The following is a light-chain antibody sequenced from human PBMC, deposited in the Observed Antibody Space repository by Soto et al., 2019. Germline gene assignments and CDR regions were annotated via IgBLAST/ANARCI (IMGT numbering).Light chain of an antibody. CDR3: QQYNKWPPWT. V-gene: IGKV3-15*01. J-gene: IGKJ1*01. CDR1: QSVGSN. CDR2: EAS. Sequence: EIVMTQSPATLSVSPGERATLSCRASQSVGSNLAWYQQKPGQAPRLLIYEASTRATGIPAKFSGSGSGTEFTLTISSLESEDFAVYYCQQYNKWPPWTFGQGTKVDIK.